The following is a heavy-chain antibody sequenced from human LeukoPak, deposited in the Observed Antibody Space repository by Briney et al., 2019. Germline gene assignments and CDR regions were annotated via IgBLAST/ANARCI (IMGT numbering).Heavy chain of an antibody. Sequence: SETLSLTCAVSGYSISSGYYWGWIRQPPGKGLEWIGSIYHSGSTYYNPSLKSRVTISVDTSKNQFSLKLTSVTAADTAVYYCARHYWTPGAFDIWGQGAMVTVSS. CDR2: IYHSGST. D-gene: IGHD3/OR15-3a*01. V-gene: IGHV4-38-2*01. J-gene: IGHJ3*02. CDR3: ARHYWTPGAFDI. CDR1: GYSISSGYY.